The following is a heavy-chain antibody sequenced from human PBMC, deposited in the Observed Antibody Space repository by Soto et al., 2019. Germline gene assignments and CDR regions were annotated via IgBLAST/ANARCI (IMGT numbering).Heavy chain of an antibody. D-gene: IGHD6-13*01. CDR3: ARVPIRYSSTSWWFDP. J-gene: IGHJ5*02. Sequence: QVQLVQSGAEVKKPGSSVKVSCKASGGTFSSYAISWVRQAPGQGLEWMGGIIPIFGTANYAQKFQGRVTITADESTSSAYMELSSLRSEDTAVYYCARVPIRYSSTSWWFDPWCQGILVTVSS. V-gene: IGHV1-69*01. CDR1: GGTFSSYA. CDR2: IIPIFGTA.